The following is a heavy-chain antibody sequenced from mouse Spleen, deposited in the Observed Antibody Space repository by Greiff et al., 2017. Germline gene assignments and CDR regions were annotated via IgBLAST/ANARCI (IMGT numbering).Heavy chain of an antibody. V-gene: IGHV1-81*01. D-gene: IGHD1-1*01. J-gene: IGHJ4*01. Sequence: VQLQQSGAELARPGASVKLSCKASGYTFTRYGISWVQQRTGQGLEWIGEIYPRRGNTYYNEKFKGKATLTAAKSSSTAYMELRSLTSEDSAVFICATYGSRADAMDNWGQGTSVTASP. CDR2: IYPRRGNT. CDR3: ATYGSRADAMDN. CDR1: GYTFTRYG.